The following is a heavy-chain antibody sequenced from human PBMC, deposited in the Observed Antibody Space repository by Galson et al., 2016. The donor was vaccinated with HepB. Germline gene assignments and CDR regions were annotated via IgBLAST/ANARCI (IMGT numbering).Heavy chain of an antibody. CDR1: GFTFSRYA. Sequence: SLRLSCAASGFTFSRYAMNWVRQAPGKGLEWVSTITDSGGSTYLADSVRGRFTISRDNSKSTLYLQMNSLRAEDTAIYYCAKGRCRGRGSDYFDYWGQGTLVTVSS. CDR3: AKGRCRGRGSDYFDY. D-gene: IGHD4-17*01. CDR2: ITDSGGST. V-gene: IGHV3-23*01. J-gene: IGHJ4*02.